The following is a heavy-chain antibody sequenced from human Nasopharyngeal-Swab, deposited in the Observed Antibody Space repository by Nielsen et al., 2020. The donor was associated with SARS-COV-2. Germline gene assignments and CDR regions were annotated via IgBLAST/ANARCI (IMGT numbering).Heavy chain of an antibody. CDR1: GFTFSSYS. V-gene: IGHV3-21*01. J-gene: IGHJ6*03. Sequence: GESLKISCAASGFTFSSYSMNWVRQAPGKGLEWVSSISSSSSYIYYADSVKGRFTISRDNAKSSLYLQMNSLRAEDTAVYYCARDGDYYYYYMDVWGKGTTVTVSS. D-gene: IGHD3-10*01. CDR3: ARDGDYYYYYMDV. CDR2: ISSSSSYI.